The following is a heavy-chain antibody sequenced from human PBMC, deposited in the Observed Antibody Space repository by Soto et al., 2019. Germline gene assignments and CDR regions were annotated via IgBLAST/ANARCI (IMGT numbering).Heavy chain of an antibody. CDR2: TYHSGST. CDR1: DGCISSSNW. Sequence: PSESMSLTCAVCDGCISSSNWWSWVRQPPGKGLEWLGETYHSGSTNYNPSLKSRVTISVDKSKDQFSLKLSSVTAADTAVYYCARLRGVIVKEHWGQGTLVTVSS. D-gene: IGHD3-16*02. CDR3: ARLRGVIVKEH. J-gene: IGHJ4*02. V-gene: IGHV4-4*02.